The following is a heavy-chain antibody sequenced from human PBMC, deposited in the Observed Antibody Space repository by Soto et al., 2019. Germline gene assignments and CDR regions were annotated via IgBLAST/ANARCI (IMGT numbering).Heavy chain of an antibody. CDR1: GYTFTSYA. CDR2: INAGNGNT. V-gene: IGHV1-3*01. J-gene: IGHJ6*02. D-gene: IGHD3-10*01. CDR3: ARDWTGLWFGELLPPHYYYYGMDV. Sequence: ASVKVSCKASGYTFTSYAMHWVRQAPGQRLEWMGWINAGNGNTKYSQKFQGRVTITRDTSASTAYMELSSLRSEDTAVYYCARDWTGLWFGELLPPHYYYYGMDVWGQGTTVTVSS.